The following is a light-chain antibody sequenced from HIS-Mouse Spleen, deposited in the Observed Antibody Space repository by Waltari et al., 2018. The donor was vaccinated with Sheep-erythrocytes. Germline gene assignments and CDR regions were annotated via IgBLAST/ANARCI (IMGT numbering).Light chain of an antibody. CDR3: SSYTSSSTWV. Sequence: QSALTQPRSVSGSPGQSVTISCTGTSSDVGGYNYVSWYQQHPGKAPKLMIYDVSNRPSGVSNRLSGSKSGNTASLTSSGLQAEDEADYYCSSYTSSSTWVFGGGTKLTVL. CDR2: DVS. J-gene: IGLJ3*02. V-gene: IGLV2-14*01. CDR1: SSDVGGYNY.